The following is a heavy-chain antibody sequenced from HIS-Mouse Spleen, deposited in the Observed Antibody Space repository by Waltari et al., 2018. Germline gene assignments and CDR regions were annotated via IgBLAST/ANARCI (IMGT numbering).Heavy chain of an antibody. CDR3: ARDFHDFWSGYYGGDKKHDAFDI. CDR2: IYPSGST. V-gene: IGHV4-4*07. CDR1: GGSISSYY. J-gene: IGHJ3*02. Sequence: QVQLQESGPGLVKPSETLSLTCTVSGGSISSYYWSWIRQPAGKGREWVGRIYPSGSTNYNPSLKSRVTMSVDTSKNQFSLKLSSVTAADTAVYYCARDFHDFWSGYYGGDKKHDAFDIWGQGTMVTVSS. D-gene: IGHD3-3*01.